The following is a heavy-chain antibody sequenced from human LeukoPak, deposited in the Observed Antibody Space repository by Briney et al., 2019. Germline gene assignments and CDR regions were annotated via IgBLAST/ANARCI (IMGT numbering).Heavy chain of an antibody. J-gene: IGHJ4*02. D-gene: IGHD6-19*01. CDR3: ARGFKQLDY. V-gene: IGHV3-11*06. CDR2: ISSSSVYT. Sequence: GGSLRLSCAASGFTFSDYYMSWIRQAPGKGLEGVSYISSSSVYTNYADSVKGRFTISRDSAKNSLYLQMNSLRAEDTAVYYCARGFKQLDYWGQGTLVTVSS. CDR1: GFTFSDYY.